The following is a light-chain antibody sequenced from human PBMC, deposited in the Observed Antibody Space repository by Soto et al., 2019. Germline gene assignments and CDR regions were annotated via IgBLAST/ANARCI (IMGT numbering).Light chain of an antibody. CDR2: DVS. Sequence: QSALTQPRSVSGSPGQSVTISCSGTSSDVGGYNYVSWYQQHPDKAPKLMIYDVSQRPSGVPDRFFGSKSGNTASLTISGLQSEDEADYYCCSYAGSYTHVVFGGGTKLTVL. CDR1: SSDVGGYNY. V-gene: IGLV2-11*01. J-gene: IGLJ2*01. CDR3: CSYAGSYTHVV.